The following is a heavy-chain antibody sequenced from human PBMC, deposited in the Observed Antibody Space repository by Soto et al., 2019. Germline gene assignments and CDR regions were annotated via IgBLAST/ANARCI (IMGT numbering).Heavy chain of an antibody. D-gene: IGHD1-20*01. CDR2: IIPLLGIT. CDR1: GGTFSGYA. CDR3: ARDPRSITGTTSSEDFQH. J-gene: IGHJ1*01. Sequence: QAQLMQSGAEVKKPGSSVKVSCKASGGTFSGYAINWVRRAPGQGLEWMGGIIPLLGITDYGKKFQGRITIAADESTGTAYMDLRGLRSEDTAVYYCARDPRSITGTTSSEDFQHWGQGTLVSVSS. V-gene: IGHV1-69*01.